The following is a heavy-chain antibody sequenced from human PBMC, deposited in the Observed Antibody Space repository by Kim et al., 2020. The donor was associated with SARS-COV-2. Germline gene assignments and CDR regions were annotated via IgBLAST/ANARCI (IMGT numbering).Heavy chain of an antibody. CDR2: IYYTGST. Sequence: SETLSLTCTVSGGSISTYYWSWIRESPGKGLEWIGYIYYTGSTTYNPSLKSRVTISVDTSKNQFSLRLTSVTAADTAVYYCARHPGDGTGLFMDVWGQGTTVTVSS. CDR1: GGSISTYY. CDR3: ARHPGDGTGLFMDV. D-gene: IGHD1-1*01. V-gene: IGHV4-59*08. J-gene: IGHJ6*02.